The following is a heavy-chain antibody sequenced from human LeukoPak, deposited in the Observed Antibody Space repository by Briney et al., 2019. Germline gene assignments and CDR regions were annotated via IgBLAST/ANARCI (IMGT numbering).Heavy chain of an antibody. J-gene: IGHJ4*02. V-gene: IGHV1-2*02. D-gene: IGHD4-17*01. CDR1: GYTFTSYG. CDR2: INPNSGGT. CDR3: ARDQRRDYGDYGGIDY. Sequence: GASVKVSCKASGYTFTSYGICWVRQAPGQGLEWMGWINPNSGGTNYAQKFQGRVTMTRDTSISTAYMELSRLRSDDTAVYYCARDQRRDYGDYGGIDYWGQGTLVTVSS.